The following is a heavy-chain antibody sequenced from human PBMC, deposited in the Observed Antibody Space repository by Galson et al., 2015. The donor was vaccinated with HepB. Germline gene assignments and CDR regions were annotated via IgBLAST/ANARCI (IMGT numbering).Heavy chain of an antibody. V-gene: IGHV5-51*01. D-gene: IGHD1-26*01. CDR1: GYSFSTYW. CDR3: VRRYLYWYFDV. J-gene: IGHJ2*01. Sequence: QSGAEVKKPGKSLKIAWKGSGYSFSTYWIGCVRQMPGKGLEWMGVMYPPDSDTRYSPSFQGQVTISIDKSNSTAYLQWSSLQTSDPAMYYGVRRYLYWYFDVWGRGTLVTVS. CDR2: MYPPDSDT.